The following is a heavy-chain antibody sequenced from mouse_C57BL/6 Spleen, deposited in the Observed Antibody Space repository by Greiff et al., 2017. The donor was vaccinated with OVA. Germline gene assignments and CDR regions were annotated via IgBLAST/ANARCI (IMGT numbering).Heavy chain of an antibody. CDR2: ISYSGST. V-gene: IGHV3-1*01. J-gene: IGHJ1*03. CDR1: GYSITSGYD. Sequence: VQLQQSGPGMVKPSQSLSLTCTVTGYSITSGYDWHWIRHFPGNKLEWMGYISYSGSTNYNPSLKSRISITHDTSKNHFFLKLNSVTTEDTATYYCAREGTYYYGSQSWYFDVWGTGTTVTVSS. CDR3: AREGTYYYGSQSWYFDV. D-gene: IGHD1-1*01.